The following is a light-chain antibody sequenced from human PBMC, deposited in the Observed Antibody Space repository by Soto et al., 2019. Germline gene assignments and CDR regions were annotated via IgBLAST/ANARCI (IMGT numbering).Light chain of an antibody. Sequence: DIQLTHSPSSLSSSVGDRVTITCRASQGISSYLAWYQQIPGKAPKPLIYAASTFQSGGPSRFGGSGSGTELTLTISSLQPDDVATYYCQTYNNPPPFGQGTRLEIK. CDR1: QGISSY. CDR2: AAS. CDR3: QTYNNPPP. J-gene: IGKJ5*01. V-gene: IGKV1-9*01.